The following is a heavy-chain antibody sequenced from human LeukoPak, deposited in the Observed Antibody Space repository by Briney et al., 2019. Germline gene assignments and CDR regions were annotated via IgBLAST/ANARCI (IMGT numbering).Heavy chain of an antibody. V-gene: IGHV3-21*01. Sequence: GGSLRLSCAASGFTFSSYSMNWVRQAPGKGLEWVSSISSSSSYTYYADSVKGRFTISRDNAKKSVYLQMNSLRAEDTAVYYCASGATQGGSSFDPWGQGTLVTVSS. D-gene: IGHD1-26*01. CDR1: GFTFSSYS. CDR3: ASGATQGGSSFDP. CDR2: ISSSSSYT. J-gene: IGHJ5*02.